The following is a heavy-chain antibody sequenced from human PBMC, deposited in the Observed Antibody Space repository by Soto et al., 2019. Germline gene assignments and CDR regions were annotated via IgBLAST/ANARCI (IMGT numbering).Heavy chain of an antibody. CDR3: ARGDGGSSGYCAGHFHH. V-gene: IGHV1-3*01. J-gene: IGHJ1*01. D-gene: IGHD3-22*01. Sequence: GASIKVSCKASGYTFTRYSIHWVRQAPGQRLERMGWINPDNGNTKYSQKFQGRVTITRDTSASTAYMELSSLRSEDTAVYYWARGDGGSSGYCAGHFHHWGQGTLVTVSS. CDR1: GYTFTRYS. CDR2: INPDNGNT.